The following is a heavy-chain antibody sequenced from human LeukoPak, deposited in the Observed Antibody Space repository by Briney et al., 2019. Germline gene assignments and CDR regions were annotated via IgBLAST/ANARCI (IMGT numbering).Heavy chain of an antibody. Sequence: PGGSLRLSCAASGFTFSSYWMHWVRQAPGKGLVWVSRINSDGSSTSYADSVKGRFTISRDNAKNTLYLQMNSLRAEDTAVYYCARVGGGCSGGSCYETAFDYWGQGTLVTVSS. J-gene: IGHJ4*02. CDR1: GFTFSSYW. V-gene: IGHV3-74*01. D-gene: IGHD2-15*01. CDR3: ARVGGGCSGGSCYETAFDY. CDR2: INSDGSST.